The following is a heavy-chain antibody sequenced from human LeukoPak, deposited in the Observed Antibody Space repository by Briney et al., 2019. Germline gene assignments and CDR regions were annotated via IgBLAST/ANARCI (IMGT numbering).Heavy chain of an antibody. V-gene: IGHV4-4*07. CDR2: IYTRGST. CDR1: GGSINDYY. Sequence: SETLSLTCTVSGGSINDYYWSWIRQPAGKGLEWIGRIYTRGSTNYNPSLKSRVTMSVDTSKNQFSLKLSSVTAADTAVYYCARGRYCSADICSGGDAFDIWGQGTMVSVSS. D-gene: IGHD2-15*01. CDR3: ARGRYCSADICSGGDAFDI. J-gene: IGHJ3*02.